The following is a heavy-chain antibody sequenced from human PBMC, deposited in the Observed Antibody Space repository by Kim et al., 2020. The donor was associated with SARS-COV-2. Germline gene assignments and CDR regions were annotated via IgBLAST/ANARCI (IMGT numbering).Heavy chain of an antibody. CDR3: ARDLRRDDIHS. Sequence: GGSLRLSCAASGFTFSSYSMNWVRQAPGKGLELVSSISSSSSYIYYADSVKGRFTISRDNAKNSLYLQMNSLRAEDTAVYYCARDLRRDDIHSWGQGTMVTVSS. CDR1: GFTFSSYS. V-gene: IGHV3-21*01. CDR2: ISSSSSYI. J-gene: IGHJ3*01. D-gene: IGHD3-9*01.